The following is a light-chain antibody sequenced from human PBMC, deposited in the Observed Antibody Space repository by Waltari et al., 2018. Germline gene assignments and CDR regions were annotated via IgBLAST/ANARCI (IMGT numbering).Light chain of an antibody. J-gene: IGKJ5*01. CDR1: PKLVFGSRNKNY. CDR3: LKYYKSLPIT. CDR2: WES. V-gene: IGKV4-1*01. Sequence: DIVFTQSPDSLAVSLGATANISCTSGPKLVFGSRNKNYVAWHQQKPRQPPKLLIYWESVRASGVPDRFSGSGSGTDFTLTISGLRAEDEAVYYCLKYYKSLPITCGQGTRLDIK.